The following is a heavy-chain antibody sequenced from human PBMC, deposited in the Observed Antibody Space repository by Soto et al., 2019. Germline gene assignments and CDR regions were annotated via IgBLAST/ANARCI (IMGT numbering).Heavy chain of an antibody. CDR2: INAGNGNT. V-gene: IGHV1-3*01. D-gene: IGHD2-2*01. J-gene: IGHJ6*03. CDR1: GYTFTNYA. Sequence: ASVKVSCKASGYTFTNYAVHWVRQAPGERLEWMGWINAGNGNTRFSQNLQGRVTITRDTSARTVYMELSSLRSEDTAVYYCARGHLAVVPVASWFYYMDVWGKGTTVTVSS. CDR3: ARGHLAVVPVASWFYYMDV.